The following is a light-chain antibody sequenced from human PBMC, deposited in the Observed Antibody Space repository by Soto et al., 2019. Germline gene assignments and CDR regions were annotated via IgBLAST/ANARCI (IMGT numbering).Light chain of an antibody. CDR3: QQRSNWPPT. J-gene: IGKJ1*01. V-gene: IGKV3-11*01. Sequence: EIVLTQSPATLSLSPGERVTLSCRASQSVDISLAWYQQKPGQAPRLLIYDASNRATGIPARFSGSGSGSDFTLTISSLEPEDFAVYYCQQRSNWPPTFGQGTKVEIK. CDR2: DAS. CDR1: QSVDIS.